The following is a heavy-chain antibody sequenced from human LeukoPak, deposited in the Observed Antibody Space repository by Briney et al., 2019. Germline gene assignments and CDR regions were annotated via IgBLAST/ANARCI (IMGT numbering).Heavy chain of an antibody. Sequence: GRSLTLSCIASGFTFSSYAMHWVRQAPGKGLEWVAIISYDGSNKYYADSVKGRFTISRDNSKSTLYLQMNSLRADDTAVYYCARDPGYCSSTTCRLEYWGQGTLVTVSS. J-gene: IGHJ4*02. D-gene: IGHD2-2*01. CDR1: GFTFSSYA. CDR3: ARDPGYCSSTTCRLEY. V-gene: IGHV3-30-3*01. CDR2: ISYDGSNK.